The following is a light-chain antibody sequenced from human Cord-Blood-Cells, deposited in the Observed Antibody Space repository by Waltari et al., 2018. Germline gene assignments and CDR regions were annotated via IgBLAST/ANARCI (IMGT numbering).Light chain of an antibody. CDR2: DVI. V-gene: IGLV2-14*03. J-gene: IGLJ3*02. CDR3: SSYTSSSTLV. CDR1: SSDVGGYNY. Sequence: QSALTQPASVSGSPGQSITISCTGTSSDVGGYNYVSWYQQHPGKAPKLMIYDVINRPSGVCNRFSGSKSGNTASLTISGLQAEDEADYYCSSYTSSSTLVFGGGTKLTVL.